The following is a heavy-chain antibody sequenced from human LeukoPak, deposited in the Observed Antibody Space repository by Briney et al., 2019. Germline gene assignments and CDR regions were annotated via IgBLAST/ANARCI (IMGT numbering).Heavy chain of an antibody. Sequence: GGSLRLSCAASGFTFSSYGMHWVRQAPGKGLEWVAVISYDGSNKYYADPVKGRFTISRDNHKNTLYLQMNSLRAEDTAVYYCARNRRGYSSGCPTGYWGQGTLVTVSS. V-gene: IGHV3-30*03. CDR1: GFTFSSYG. CDR2: ISYDGSNK. D-gene: IGHD6-19*01. CDR3: ARNRRGYSSGCPTGY. J-gene: IGHJ4*02.